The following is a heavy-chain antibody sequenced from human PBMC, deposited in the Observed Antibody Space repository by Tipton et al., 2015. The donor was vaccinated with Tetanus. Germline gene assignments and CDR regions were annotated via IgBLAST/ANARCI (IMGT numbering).Heavy chain of an antibody. CDR2: IYPGASDA. J-gene: IGHJ3*02. V-gene: IGHV5-51*01. CDR1: GYSFTSYS. CDR3: ARHPSQDAFDI. D-gene: IGHD6-6*01. Sequence: QLVQSGAEVKKPGESLKISCKGSGYSFTSYSIGWVRQMSGKGLEWMGIIYPGASDAIYSPSFQGQVTISADNSIRTAYVQWSGLKASDSAMYYCARHPSQDAFDIWGQGTMVTVSS.